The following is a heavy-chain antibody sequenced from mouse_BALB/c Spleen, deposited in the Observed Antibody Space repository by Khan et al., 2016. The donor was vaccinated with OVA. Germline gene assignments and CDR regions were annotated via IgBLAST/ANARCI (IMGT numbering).Heavy chain of an antibody. CDR3: ARSDGNYKFTY. Sequence: QIQLVQSGPELKKPGETVKISCKASGYVFTDYGMNWVKQAPGKGLKWMGWINTYTGESTYVDDFKGRLAISLETSASTAYLQVSNLKNEDTATXFCARSDGNYKFTYWGQGTLVTVSA. CDR1: GYVFTDYG. V-gene: IGHV9-3-1*01. D-gene: IGHD2-1*01. J-gene: IGHJ3*01. CDR2: INTYTGES.